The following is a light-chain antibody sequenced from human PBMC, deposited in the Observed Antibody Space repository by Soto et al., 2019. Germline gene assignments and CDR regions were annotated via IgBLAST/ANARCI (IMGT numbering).Light chain of an antibody. V-gene: IGKV3D-15*01. Sequence: EIVFTQSPGTLSLSPGERATLSCRASQSVNNYLAWYPQKPGQAPRILIYDASTRATGIPARFSGSGSGTEFTLTISCLQSEDFETYYCQQYYSYTLTFGGGTKVDIK. CDR2: DAS. CDR3: QQYYSYTLT. J-gene: IGKJ4*01. CDR1: QSVNNY.